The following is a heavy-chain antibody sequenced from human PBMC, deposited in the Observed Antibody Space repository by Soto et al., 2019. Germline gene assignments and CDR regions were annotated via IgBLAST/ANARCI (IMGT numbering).Heavy chain of an antibody. D-gene: IGHD2-2*01. Sequence: GGSLRLSCAASGFTFSSYAMHWVRQAPGKGLEWVAVISYDGSNKYYADSVKGRFTISRDNSKNTPYLQMNSLRADDTAVYYCARGPSSLTRFDYWGQGTLVTVSS. J-gene: IGHJ4*02. CDR2: ISYDGSNK. V-gene: IGHV3-30-3*01. CDR3: ARGPSSLTRFDY. CDR1: GFTFSSYA.